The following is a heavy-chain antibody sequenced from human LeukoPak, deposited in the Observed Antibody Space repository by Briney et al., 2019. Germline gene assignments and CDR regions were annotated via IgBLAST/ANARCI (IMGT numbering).Heavy chain of an antibody. CDR2: INHSGST. J-gene: IGHJ4*02. D-gene: IGHD3-10*01. V-gene: IGHV4-34*01. CDR3: ASGPSSGGRGGFDY. CDR1: GGSFSGYY. Sequence: SETLSLTCAVYGGSFSGYYWSWIRQPPGKGLEWIGEINHSGSTNYNPSLKSRVTISVDTSKNQFSLKLSSVTAADTAVYYCASGPSSGGRGGFDYWGQGTLVTVSS.